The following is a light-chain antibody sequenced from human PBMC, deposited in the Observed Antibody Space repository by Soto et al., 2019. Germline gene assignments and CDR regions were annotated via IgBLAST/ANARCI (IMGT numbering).Light chain of an antibody. J-gene: IGLJ1*01. CDR2: EVT. Sequence: QSVLTQPPSVSGSPGQSVTISCTGTSSDVGSYNRVSWYQQPPGTAPKLMIYEVTNRPPGVPDRFSGSKSGNTASLTISGLQAEDEADYYCSSYTSSDTYVFGTGTKVTV. CDR3: SSYTSSDTYV. V-gene: IGLV2-18*02. CDR1: SSDVGSYNR.